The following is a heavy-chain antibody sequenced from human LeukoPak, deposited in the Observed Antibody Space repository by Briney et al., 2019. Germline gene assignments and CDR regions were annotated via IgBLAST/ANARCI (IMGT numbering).Heavy chain of an antibody. CDR1: GYTFTGYY. V-gene: IGHV1-2*02. D-gene: IGHD1-26*01. J-gene: IGHJ4*02. Sequence: ASVKVSCKASGYTFTGYYMHWVRQAPGQGLEWMGWINPNSDVTNYAQKFQGRVTMTRDTSISTAYMELSRLKSDDTAVYYCAPLGGWELSRDYWGQGTLVTVSS. CDR2: INPNSDVT. CDR3: APLGGWELSRDY.